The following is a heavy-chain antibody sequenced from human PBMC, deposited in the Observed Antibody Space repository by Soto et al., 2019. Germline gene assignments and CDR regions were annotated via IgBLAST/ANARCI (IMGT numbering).Heavy chain of an antibody. D-gene: IGHD3-22*01. V-gene: IGHV3-21*01. CDR3: ARVKWSSGYYGGGYFDY. Sequence: EVQLVESGGGLVKPGGSLRLSCAASGFTFSSYSMNWVRQAPGKGLEWVSSISSSSSYIYYADSVKGRFTISRDSAKNSLYLQMNSLRAEDTAVYYCARVKWSSGYYGGGYFDYWGQGTLVTVSS. CDR1: GFTFSSYS. J-gene: IGHJ4*02. CDR2: ISSSSSYI.